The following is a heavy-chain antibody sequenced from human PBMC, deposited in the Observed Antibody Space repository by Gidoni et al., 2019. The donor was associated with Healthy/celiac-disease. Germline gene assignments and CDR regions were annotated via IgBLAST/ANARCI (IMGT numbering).Heavy chain of an antibody. D-gene: IGHD2-15*01. Sequence: QVQLVQSGAEVKKPGSSVKASCKASGGTFSSYAISWVRQAPGQGLEWMGGIIPIFGTANYAQKFQGRVTITADESTSTAYMELSSLRSEDTAVYYCARDLCSGGSCYSEAYYYGMDVWGQGTTVTVSS. CDR1: GGTFSSYA. V-gene: IGHV1-69*01. J-gene: IGHJ6*02. CDR2: IIPIFGTA. CDR3: ARDLCSGGSCYSEAYYYGMDV.